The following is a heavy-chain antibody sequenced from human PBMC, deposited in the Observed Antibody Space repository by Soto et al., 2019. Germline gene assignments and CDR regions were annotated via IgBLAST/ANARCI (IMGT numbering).Heavy chain of an antibody. CDR1: GYTFTSYG. CDR2: ISAYNGNT. Sequence: QVQLVQSGAEVKKPGASVKVSCKASGYTFTSYGIIWVRQAPGQGLEWMGWISAYNGNTNYAQKLQGRVTMTTDTSTSTAYMELRSLRSDDTAVYYCARDSPVPMITFGGVIVPDYWGQGTLVTVSS. J-gene: IGHJ4*02. V-gene: IGHV1-18*04. D-gene: IGHD3-16*02. CDR3: ARDSPVPMITFGGVIVPDY.